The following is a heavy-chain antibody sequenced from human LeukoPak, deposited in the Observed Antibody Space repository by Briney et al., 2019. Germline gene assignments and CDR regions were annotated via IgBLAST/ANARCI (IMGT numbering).Heavy chain of an antibody. Sequence: SETLSLTCTVSGGSISSYYWSWIRQPPGKGLEWIGYIYYSGSTNYNPSLKSRVTISVDTSKNQFSLKLSSVTAADTAVYYCARDQGSGSSRVFDYWGQGTLATVSS. D-gene: IGHD1-26*01. V-gene: IGHV4-59*01. CDR2: IYYSGST. CDR3: ARDQGSGSSRVFDY. CDR1: GGSISSYY. J-gene: IGHJ4*02.